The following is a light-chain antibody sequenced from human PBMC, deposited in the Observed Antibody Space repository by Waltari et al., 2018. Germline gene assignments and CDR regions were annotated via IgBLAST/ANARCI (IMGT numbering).Light chain of an antibody. CDR2: KDS. J-gene: IGLJ2*01. CDR3: QSADSSGTPV. V-gene: IGLV3-25*03. Sequence: SYELTQPPSVSVSPGQTARITCSADALPQQYAYWYQQKPGQAPVLAIYKDSERPSGIPERFSGSSSGTTVTLTISGVQAEDEADYYCQSADSSGTPVFGGGTKLTVL. CDR1: ALPQQY.